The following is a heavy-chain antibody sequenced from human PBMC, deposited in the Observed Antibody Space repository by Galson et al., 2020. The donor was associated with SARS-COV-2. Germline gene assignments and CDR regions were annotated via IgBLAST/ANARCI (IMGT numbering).Heavy chain of an antibody. V-gene: IGHV1-69*13. J-gene: IGHJ4*02. CDR2: IIHIFAAA. CDR3: ARGEVQTLDY. CDR1: GGSFYSYD. Sequence: SVKVSCKASGGSFYSYDINWVRQAPGQGLEWMGGIIHIFAAAKYAQKFQGRVTITADESATTVYMELTSLRSEDTAVYFCARGEVQTLDYWGQGTLVTVSS.